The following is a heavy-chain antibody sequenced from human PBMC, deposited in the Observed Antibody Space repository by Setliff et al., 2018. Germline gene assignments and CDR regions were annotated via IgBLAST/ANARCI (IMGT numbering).Heavy chain of an antibody. D-gene: IGHD3-22*01. CDR2: IYTSGST. V-gene: IGHV4-61*09. CDR3: ARERSYYYDSSGFYYEGAYDS. CDR1: GGSINSGSYY. Sequence: SETLSLTCTVSGGSINSGSYYWSWIRQSAGKGLEWIGYIYTSGSTNYNPTLKSRVTISLDTSKNQFSLKLSFVTAAETAVYYCARERSYYYDSSGFYYEGAYDSWGQGTLVTVSS. J-gene: IGHJ4*02.